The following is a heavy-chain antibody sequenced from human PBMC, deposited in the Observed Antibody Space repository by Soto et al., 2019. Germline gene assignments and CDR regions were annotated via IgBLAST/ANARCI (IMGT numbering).Heavy chain of an antibody. CDR1: GGTFSSYA. CDR2: IIPIFGTA. CDR3: ASGLEVTGGMDV. V-gene: IGHV1-69*13. Sequence: SVKVSWKASGGTFSSYASSWVRQAPGQGLEWMGGIIPIFGTANYAQKFQGRVTITADESSSTAYMELSSLRSEDTAVYYCASGLEVTGGMDVSGQGTTVTVSS. J-gene: IGHJ6*02.